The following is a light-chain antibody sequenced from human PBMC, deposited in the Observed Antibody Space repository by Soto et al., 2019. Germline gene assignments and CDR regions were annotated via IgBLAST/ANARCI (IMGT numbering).Light chain of an antibody. J-gene: IGKJ1*01. V-gene: IGKV3-15*01. CDR3: QQYRNWPRT. Sequence: EIVLTQSPATLSLCPGERATISCLASQSVSVYLAWYQQKPGQAPRLLIYGASTRATGIPARFSGSGSGAEFTLTISSLQSEDFAVYYCQQYRNWPRTFGQGTKVDI. CDR1: QSVSVY. CDR2: GAS.